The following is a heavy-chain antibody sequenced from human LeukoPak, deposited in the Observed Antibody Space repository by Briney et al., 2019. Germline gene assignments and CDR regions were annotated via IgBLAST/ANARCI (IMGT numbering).Heavy chain of an antibody. V-gene: IGHV1-18*01. D-gene: IGHD2-15*01. CDR1: GYTFTSYG. J-gene: IGHJ6*02. CDR3: ASSIALYYYGMDV. Sequence: ASVKVSCKASGYTFTSYGISWVRQAPGQGLEWMGWISAYSGDTNYAQKFQGRATMTTDTSTSTAYMELRSLSSDDTAVYYCASSIALYYYGMDVWGQGTTVTVSS. CDR2: ISAYSGDT.